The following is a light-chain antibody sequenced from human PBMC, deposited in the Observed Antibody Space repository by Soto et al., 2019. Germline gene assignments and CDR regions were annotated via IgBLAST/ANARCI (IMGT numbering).Light chain of an antibody. CDR1: SSNIGNNA. CDR3: AAWDDSLNGVV. Sequence: QLVLTQPPSVSEAPRQRVTISCSGSSSNIGNNAVNWYQQLPGKAPKLLIYYDDLMPSGVSDRFSGSKSGTSASLAMSGLQSEDEADYYCAAWDDSLNGVVFGGGTKLTVL. CDR2: YDD. J-gene: IGLJ2*01. V-gene: IGLV1-36*01.